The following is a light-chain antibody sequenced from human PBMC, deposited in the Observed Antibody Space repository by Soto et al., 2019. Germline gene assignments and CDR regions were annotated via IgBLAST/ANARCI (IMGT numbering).Light chain of an antibody. CDR1: QRIGTH. Sequence: DIQMTQSPSSLSASVGDRVTITCRTSQRIGTHLNWYHEKPGKAPKLLIYAASSLQSGVPSRFSGRGSGTDFTLTISRLQPEDFATYYCQQSYSNPWTFGQGTKVEIK. J-gene: IGKJ1*01. V-gene: IGKV1-39*01. CDR2: AAS. CDR3: QQSYSNPWT.